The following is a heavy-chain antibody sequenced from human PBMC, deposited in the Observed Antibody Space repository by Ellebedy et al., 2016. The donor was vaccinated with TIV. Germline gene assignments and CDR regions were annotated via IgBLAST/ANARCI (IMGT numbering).Heavy chain of an antibody. Sequence: ASVKVSCKASGYTFTSYYMHWVRQAPGQGLEWMGIINPSGGSTSYAQKFQGRVTMTRDTSTSTVYMELSSLRSEDTAVYYCARLSIAAAGTEVYGMDVWGQGTTVIVAS. D-gene: IGHD6-13*01. J-gene: IGHJ6*02. CDR3: ARLSIAAAGTEVYGMDV. V-gene: IGHV1-46*01. CDR1: GYTFTSYY. CDR2: INPSGGST.